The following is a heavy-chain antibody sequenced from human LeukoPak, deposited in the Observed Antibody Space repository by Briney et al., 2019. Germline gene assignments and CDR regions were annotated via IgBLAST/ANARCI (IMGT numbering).Heavy chain of an antibody. D-gene: IGHD3-22*01. CDR2: IYTSGST. CDR3: ARGDDSSGYKTH. V-gene: IGHV4-61*02. J-gene: IGHJ4*02. Sequence: PSETLSLTCTVFGGSISSGSYYWSWIRQPAGKGLEWIGRIYTSGSTNYNPSLKSRVTISVDTSKNQFSLKLSSVTAADTAVYYCARGDDSSGYKTHWGQGTLVTVSS. CDR1: GGSISSGSYY.